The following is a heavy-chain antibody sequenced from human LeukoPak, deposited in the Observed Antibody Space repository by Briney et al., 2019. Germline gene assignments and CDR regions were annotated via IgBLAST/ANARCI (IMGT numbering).Heavy chain of an antibody. D-gene: IGHD6-19*01. V-gene: IGHV3-7*01. CDR1: GFTFSNYW. Sequence: GGSLRLSCAASGFTFSNYWMSWVRQAPGKGLEWVANIKEDGSEKYYVDSVKGRFTISRDNAKNSLSLQVNSLSAEDTAVYYCAKDRWGAVASFDYWGQGTLVTVSS. CDR3: AKDRWGAVASFDY. CDR2: IKEDGSEK. J-gene: IGHJ4*02.